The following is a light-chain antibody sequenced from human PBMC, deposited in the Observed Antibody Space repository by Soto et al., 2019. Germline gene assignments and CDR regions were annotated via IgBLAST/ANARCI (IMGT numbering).Light chain of an antibody. CDR2: DAS. J-gene: IGKJ2*03. CDR1: QDISNY. CDR3: QQYDNLPPGIMYS. Sequence: DIQMTQSPSSLSASVGDRVTITCQASQDISNYLNWYQQKPGKAPKLLIYDASNLTTGVPSRFSGSGSGTDFTFTISSLQPEDMAAYYCQQYDNLPPGIMYSFGQGTELEI. V-gene: IGKV1-33*01.